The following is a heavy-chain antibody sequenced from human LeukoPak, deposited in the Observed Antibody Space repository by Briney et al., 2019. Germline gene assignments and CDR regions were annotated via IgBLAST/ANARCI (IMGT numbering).Heavy chain of an antibody. CDR2: IYYSGST. CDR3: ARGRYTYGNAFDY. D-gene: IGHD5-18*01. Sequence: NPSETLSLTCTVSGGSISSSSYYWGWIRQPPGKGLEWIGSIYYSGSTYYNPSLKSRVTISVDTSKNQFSLKLSSVTAADTAVYYCARGRYTYGNAFDYWGQGTLVTVSS. V-gene: IGHV4-39*07. CDR1: GGSISSSSYY. J-gene: IGHJ4*02.